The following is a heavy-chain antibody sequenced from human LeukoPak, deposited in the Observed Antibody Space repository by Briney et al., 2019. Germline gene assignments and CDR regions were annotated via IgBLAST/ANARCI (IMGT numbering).Heavy chain of an antibody. CDR2: IQAKAYGGAT. CDR1: GFTFGDYA. CDR3: TRAPHPRCSSSGCFLDY. Sequence: GRSLRLTCSTSGFTFGDYAMSWVRQAPGKGLEWVGFIQAKAYGGATKYAASVNGRFSISRDDSQSIANLQMNDLKTEDTAVYYCTRAPHPRCSSSGCFLDYWGQGTLVTVSS. D-gene: IGHD2-2*01. V-gene: IGHV3-49*04. J-gene: IGHJ4*02.